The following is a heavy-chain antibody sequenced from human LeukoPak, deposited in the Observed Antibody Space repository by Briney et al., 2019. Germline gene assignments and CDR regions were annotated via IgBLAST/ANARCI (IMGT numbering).Heavy chain of an antibody. V-gene: IGHV3-66*01. J-gene: IGHJ4*02. CDR1: GFTASSNY. D-gene: IGHD2-2*01. Sequence: PEGSLRLSCAASGFTASSNYMSWVRQAPGKGLEWVSVIYSGGSTYYADPVKGRFTISRDNSKNTLYLQMNSLRAEATAVYYCARDLGISGVVVPAAIGDWGQGTLVTVSS. CDR3: ARDLGISGVVVPAAIGD. CDR2: IYSGGST.